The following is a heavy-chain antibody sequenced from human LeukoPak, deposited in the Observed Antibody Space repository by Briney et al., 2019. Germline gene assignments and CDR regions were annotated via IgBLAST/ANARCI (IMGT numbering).Heavy chain of an antibody. CDR3: ARDVGIQLLVGGYFDY. CDR1: GGSVNSRNYY. V-gene: IGHV4-39*07. D-gene: IGHD5-18*01. Sequence: SETLSLTCTVSGGSVNSRNYYWAWVRQPPGKGPEWIGSVYFTGSTQYNPSLKSRVTISVDTSKDQFSLKLVSATAADTAVYYCARDVGIQLLVGGYFDYWGQGILVTVSS. CDR2: VYFTGST. J-gene: IGHJ4*02.